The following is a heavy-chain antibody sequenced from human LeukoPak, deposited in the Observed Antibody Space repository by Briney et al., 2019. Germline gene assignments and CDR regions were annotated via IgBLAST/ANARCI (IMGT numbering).Heavy chain of an antibody. D-gene: IGHD1-26*01. V-gene: IGHV1-18*01. Sequence: ASVKVSCKASGYTFTNYGITWVRQAPGQGLEYLGWINTDTRNTYCAQNLQGRVTMTTDTSTNTAYMDLRSLRSDDTAVYYCARKIVGVYSYDYWGQGTLVTVSS. CDR2: INTDTRNT. J-gene: IGHJ4*02. CDR3: ARKIVGVYSYDY. CDR1: GYTFTNYG.